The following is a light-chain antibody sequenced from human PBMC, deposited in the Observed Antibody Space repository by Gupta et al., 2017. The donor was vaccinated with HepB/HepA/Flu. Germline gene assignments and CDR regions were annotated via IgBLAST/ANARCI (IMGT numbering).Light chain of an antibody. CDR3: QSYDSSLSGSV. Sequence: QSVLTQPPSVSGAPGQRVTISCTGSSSNIGAGYDVHWSQQLPGTAPKLLIYDNTNRPSGFPDRVAGSKSGTSASLAITGLQAEDEAHYYCQSYDSSLSGSVFGGGTKLTVL. V-gene: IGLV1-40*01. J-gene: IGLJ2*01. CDR2: DNT. CDR1: SSNIGAGYD.